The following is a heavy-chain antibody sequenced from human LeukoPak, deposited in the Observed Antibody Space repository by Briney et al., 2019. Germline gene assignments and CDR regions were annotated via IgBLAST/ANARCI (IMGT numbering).Heavy chain of an antibody. J-gene: IGHJ3*02. CDR1: GGSVSRAIYF. V-gene: IGHV4-61*01. CDR2: IYYSGST. D-gene: IGHD3-10*01. CDR3: ARNTYYYGSGSYFPDAFDI. Sequence: SSESLSLTCTVSGGSVSRAIYFWSWIRQPSGKGLEWIGYIYYSGSTNYNPSLKSRVTISVDTSKNQFSLKLSSVTAADTAVYYCARNTYYYGSGSYFPDAFDIWGQGTMVTVSS.